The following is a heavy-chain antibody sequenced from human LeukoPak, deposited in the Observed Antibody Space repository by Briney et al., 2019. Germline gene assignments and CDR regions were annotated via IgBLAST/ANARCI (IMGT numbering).Heavy chain of an antibody. V-gene: IGHV1-69*13. CDR2: IIPIFGTA. D-gene: IGHD6-13*01. CDR3: ARSGAAAGTTWFDP. J-gene: IGHJ5*02. Sequence: GASVKVSCKASGGTFSSYAISWVRQAPGQGLEWMGGIIPIFGTANYAQKFQGRVTITADESSRTAYMELSSLRSEDTATYYCARSGAAAGTTWFDPWGQGTLVTVSS. CDR1: GGTFSSYA.